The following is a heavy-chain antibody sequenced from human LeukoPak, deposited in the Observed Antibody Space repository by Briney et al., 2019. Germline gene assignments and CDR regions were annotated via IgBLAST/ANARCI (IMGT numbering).Heavy chain of an antibody. CDR2: IYTSGST. CDR3: ARDYYDSSGRDAFDI. V-gene: IGHV4-4*07. J-gene: IGHJ3*02. Sequence: SETLTLTCTVSGGSISSYYWSWIRQPAGKGLEWIGRIYTSGSTNYNPSLESRVTMSVDTSKNQFSLKLSSVTAADTAVYYCARDYYDSSGRDAFDIWGQGTMVTVSS. CDR1: GGSISSYY. D-gene: IGHD3-22*01.